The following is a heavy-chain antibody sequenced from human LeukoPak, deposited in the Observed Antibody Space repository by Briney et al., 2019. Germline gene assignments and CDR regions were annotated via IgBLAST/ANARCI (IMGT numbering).Heavy chain of an antibody. CDR1: GFTVSSNY. Sequence: GGSLRLSCAASGFTVSSNYMSWVRQAPGKGLEWVSVIYSGGSTYYADSVKGRFTISRDNSKNTLYLQMNSLRAEDTAVYYCARDPNGDYIGAFDFRGQGTMVTVS. CDR2: IYSGGST. D-gene: IGHD4-17*01. V-gene: IGHV3-53*01. CDR3: ARDPNGDYIGAFDF. J-gene: IGHJ3*01.